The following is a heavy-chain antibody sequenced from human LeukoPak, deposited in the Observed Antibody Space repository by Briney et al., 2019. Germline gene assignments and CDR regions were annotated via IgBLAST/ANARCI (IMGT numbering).Heavy chain of an antibody. CDR1: GYTFTGYY. J-gene: IGHJ4*02. CDR2: INTHSGGT. CDR3: ARGPPQGAATFPPTDY. Sequence: ASVKVSCKASGYTFTGYYIQWVRQAPGQGLEWMGWINTHSGGTKYAKTFQGRVTITRDSSIKTVYMEVSRLRSDDTAVYYCARGPPQGAATFPPTDYWGQGTLVTVSS. V-gene: IGHV1-2*02. D-gene: IGHD1-26*01.